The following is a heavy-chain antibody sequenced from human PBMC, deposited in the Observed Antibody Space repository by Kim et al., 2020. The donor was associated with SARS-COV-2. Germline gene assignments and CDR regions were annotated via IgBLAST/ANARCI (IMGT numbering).Heavy chain of an antibody. CDR2: VTGSGDNT. V-gene: IGHV3-23*01. D-gene: IGHD3-9*01. Sequence: GGSLRLSCAASGFTFSNYALNWVRQAPGKGLQWVSAVTGSGDNTYYADSVKGRFTISRDNSNDTLYLQMYSLRADDTAVYYCAKGPNNDILTGHYWFDPWGQGTRVTVSS. J-gene: IGHJ5*02. CDR1: GFTFSNYA. CDR3: AKGPNNDILTGHYWFDP.